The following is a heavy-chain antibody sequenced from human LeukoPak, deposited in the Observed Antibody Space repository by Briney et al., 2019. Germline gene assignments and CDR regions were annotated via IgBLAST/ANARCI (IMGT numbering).Heavy chain of an antibody. D-gene: IGHD4-17*01. CDR1: GGSISTYH. Sequence: SETLSLTCTVSGGSISTYHWSWIRQPPGKGLEWIGYIYSSGSTNYNPSLKSRVTMSVDTSRNQFSLKLSSVTAADTAVYYCGRRKYGDYGHYFDSWGQGILVTVSS. J-gene: IGHJ4*02. CDR3: GRRKYGDYGHYFDS. V-gene: IGHV4-59*01. CDR2: IYSSGST.